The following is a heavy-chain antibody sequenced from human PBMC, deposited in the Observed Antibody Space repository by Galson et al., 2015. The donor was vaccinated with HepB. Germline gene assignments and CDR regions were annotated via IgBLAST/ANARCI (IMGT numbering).Heavy chain of an antibody. CDR3: VRDRPMGSYEPDPYFDY. D-gene: IGHD1-26*01. CDR2: IYSGGSA. V-gene: IGHV3-66*01. J-gene: IGHJ4*02. CDR1: GFTVSSNY. Sequence: PLRLSCAASGFTVSSNYMSWVRQAPGKGLEWVSVIYSGGSAYYTDSVKGRFTISRDNSKNTLYLQMISLRAEDTAVYYCVRDRPMGSYEPDPYFDYWGQGTLVTVPS.